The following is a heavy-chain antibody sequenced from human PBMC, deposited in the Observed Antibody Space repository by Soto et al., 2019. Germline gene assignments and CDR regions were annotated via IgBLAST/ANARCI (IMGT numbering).Heavy chain of an antibody. V-gene: IGHV3-30-3*01. J-gene: IGHJ3*02. CDR2: ISYDGSNK. CDR1: GFTFSSYA. Sequence: GGSLRLSCAASGFTFSSYAMHWVRQAPGKGLEWVAVISYDGSNKYYADSVKGRFTISRDNSKNTLYLQMNSLRAEDTAVYYCEREFNSSDDTGAFDIWGQGIMVNVS. CDR3: EREFNSSDDTGAFDI. D-gene: IGHD3-22*01.